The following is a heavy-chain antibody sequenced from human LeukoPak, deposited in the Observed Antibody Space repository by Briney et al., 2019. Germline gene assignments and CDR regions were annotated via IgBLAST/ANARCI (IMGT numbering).Heavy chain of an antibody. CDR3: ARDSSSGLDY. J-gene: IGHJ4*02. CDR2: IWYDGSNK. V-gene: IGHV3-33*01. Sequence: GGSLRLSCAASGFTFSSYGMHWVRQAPGKGLEWVAVIWYDGSNKYYADSMKGRLTISRDNSNNTLYLQMNSLRAEDTALYYCARDSSSGLDYWGQGTLVTVSS. CDR1: GFTFSSYG. D-gene: IGHD6-19*01.